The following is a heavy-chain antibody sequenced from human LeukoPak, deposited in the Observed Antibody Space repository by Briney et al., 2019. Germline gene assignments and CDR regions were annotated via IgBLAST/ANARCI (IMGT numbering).Heavy chain of an antibody. CDR1: GGTFCSYT. CDR2: IIPILGIA. CDR3: AARPHSSSWGGY. J-gene: IGHJ4*02. Sequence: GASVKVSCKASGGTFCSYTISWVRQAPGQGLEWMGRIIPILGIANYAQKFQGRVTITADKSTSTAYMELSSLRYEDTAVYYCAARPHSSSWGGYWGQGTLVTVSS. D-gene: IGHD6-13*01. V-gene: IGHV1-69*02.